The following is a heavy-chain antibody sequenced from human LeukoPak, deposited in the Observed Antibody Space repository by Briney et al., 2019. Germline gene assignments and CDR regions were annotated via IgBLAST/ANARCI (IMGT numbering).Heavy chain of an antibody. V-gene: IGHV6-1*01. D-gene: IGHD6-13*01. CDR2: TYFRSKWYN. Sequence: SQTLSLTCAISGDSISSNSAAWNWIRQSPSRGLEWLGWTYFRSKWYNDYAVSVKSRITINPDASKNQFSLHLNSVTPEDTAVYYCARTGYSSTWVPWGFDPWGQGTLVTVSS. CDR3: ARTGYSSTWVPWGFDP. J-gene: IGHJ5*02. CDR1: GDSISSNSAA.